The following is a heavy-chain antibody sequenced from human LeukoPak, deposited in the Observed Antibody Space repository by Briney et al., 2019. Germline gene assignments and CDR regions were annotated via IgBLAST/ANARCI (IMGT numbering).Heavy chain of an antibody. CDR3: ARSYGSSITGTVYYFDY. J-gene: IGHJ4*02. Sequence: AASVKVSCKVSGYTLTELSMHWVRQAPGKGLEWMGGFDPEDGETIYAQKFQGRVTMTEDTSTDTAYMELSSLRSEGTAVYYCARSYGSSITGTVYYFDYWGQGTLVTVSS. D-gene: IGHD1-7*01. CDR1: GYTLTELS. V-gene: IGHV1-24*01. CDR2: FDPEDGET.